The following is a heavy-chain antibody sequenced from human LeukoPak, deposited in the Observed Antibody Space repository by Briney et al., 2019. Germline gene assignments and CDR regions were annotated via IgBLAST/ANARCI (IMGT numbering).Heavy chain of an antibody. CDR3: ASSAYSSAWYLA. J-gene: IGHJ3*01. CDR2: INPSGGDT. V-gene: IGHV1-46*01. Sequence: ASVKVSCKASGYTFTSYYMHWVRQAPGQGLERMGRINPSGGDTTYAQKFQGRVTMTRDTSTSTVYMELSSLRSEDTAVYYCASSAYSSAWYLAWGQGTMVTVSS. D-gene: IGHD6-19*01. CDR1: GYTFTSYY.